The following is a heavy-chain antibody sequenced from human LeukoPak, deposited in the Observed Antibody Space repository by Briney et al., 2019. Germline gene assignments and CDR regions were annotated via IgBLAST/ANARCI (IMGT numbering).Heavy chain of an antibody. CDR3: AGVAGREAHVDY. CDR1: GYTFTSYY. J-gene: IGHJ4*02. Sequence: ASVKVSCKASGYTFTSYYMHWVRQAPGRGLEWMGIINPSGGSTSYAQKFQGRVTMTRDTSTSTVYMELSSLRSEDTAVYYCAGVAGREAHVDYWGQGTLVTVSS. V-gene: IGHV1-46*01. CDR2: INPSGGST.